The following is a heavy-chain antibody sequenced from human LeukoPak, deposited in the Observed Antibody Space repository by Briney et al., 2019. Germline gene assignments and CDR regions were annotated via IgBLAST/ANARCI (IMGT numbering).Heavy chain of an antibody. CDR1: GFTFSSYA. CDR3: AKRGYYGPGVLYYFDY. CDR2: ISGSGGST. V-gene: IGHV3-23*01. Sequence: GGSLRLSCAASGFTFSSYAMSWVRQAPGKGLEWVSAISGSGGSTYYADSVKGRFTISRDNSKNTLYLQMNSLRAEDTAVYYCAKRGYYGPGVLYYFDYWGQGTLVTVSS. J-gene: IGHJ4*02. D-gene: IGHD3-10*01.